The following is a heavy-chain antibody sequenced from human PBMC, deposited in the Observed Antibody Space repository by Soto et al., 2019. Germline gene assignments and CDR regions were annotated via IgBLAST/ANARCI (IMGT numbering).Heavy chain of an antibody. CDR2: IYYSGST. Sequence: SETLSLTCTVSGGSISSGGYYWSWIRQHPGKGLEWIGYIYYSGSTYYNPSLKSRVTISVDTSKNQFSLKLSSVTAADTAVYYCARASVLRFLEWLSPVLKGFDPWGQGTLVTVS. CDR3: ARASVLRFLEWLSPVLKGFDP. CDR1: GGSISSGGYY. J-gene: IGHJ5*02. D-gene: IGHD3-3*01. V-gene: IGHV4-31*03.